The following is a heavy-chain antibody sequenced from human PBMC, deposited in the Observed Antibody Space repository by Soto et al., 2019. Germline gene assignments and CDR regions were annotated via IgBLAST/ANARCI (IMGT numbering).Heavy chain of an antibody. CDR2: IIPIFGTA. CDR3: ARDSKPGIAVAGTLFDY. Sequence: SVKVSCKASGGTFSSCAISWVRQAPGQGLEWMGGIIPIFGTANYAQKFQGRVTITADESTSTAYMELSSLRSEDTAVYYCARDSKPGIAVAGTLFDYWGQGTLVTVSS. V-gene: IGHV1-69*13. J-gene: IGHJ4*02. D-gene: IGHD6-19*01. CDR1: GGTFSSCA.